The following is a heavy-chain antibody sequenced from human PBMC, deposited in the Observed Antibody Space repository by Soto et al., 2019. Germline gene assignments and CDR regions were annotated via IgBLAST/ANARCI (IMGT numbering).Heavy chain of an antibody. CDR3: ARDAYSSGFYYFDY. D-gene: IGHD6-19*01. Sequence: VRQAPGQRLEWMGWINTGNGNTKSSQNFQGRVTFTRDTSATTAYMELSSLRSEDTAAYYCARDAYSSGFYYFDYWGQGTLVTVPS. J-gene: IGHJ4*02. V-gene: IGHV1-3*04. CDR2: INTGNGNT.